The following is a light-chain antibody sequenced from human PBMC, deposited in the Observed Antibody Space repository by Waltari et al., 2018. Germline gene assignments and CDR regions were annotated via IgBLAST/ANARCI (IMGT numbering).Light chain of an antibody. CDR3: QLHTKSPPMCI. CDR2: DSA. V-gene: IGKV3-11*01. CDR1: QSVGSS. J-gene: IGKJ2*04. Sequence: FVLTQSPAPLSLSPGERATLSCRASQSVGSSLVWYQQKHGQSPRLLIYDSANRATGIPARFSGSASGADFGLNFSTLEPEDFAIYDCQLHTKSPPMCIFGQGPKVEIQ.